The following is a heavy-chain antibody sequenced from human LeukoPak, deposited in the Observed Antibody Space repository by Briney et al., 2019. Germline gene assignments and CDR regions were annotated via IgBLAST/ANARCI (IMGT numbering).Heavy chain of an antibody. CDR1: GGSISSYY. D-gene: IGHD3-22*01. CDR2: IYYSGSI. V-gene: IGHV4-59*08. J-gene: IGHJ3*02. Sequence: MASETLSLTCTVSGGSISSYYWSWIRQPPGKGLEWIGYIYYSGSINYNPSLKGRVTISVDTSKTQFSLKLSSVTAADTAVYYCARREYYYDSSGYYDRTDAFDIWGQGTMVTVSS. CDR3: ARREYYYDSSGYYDRTDAFDI.